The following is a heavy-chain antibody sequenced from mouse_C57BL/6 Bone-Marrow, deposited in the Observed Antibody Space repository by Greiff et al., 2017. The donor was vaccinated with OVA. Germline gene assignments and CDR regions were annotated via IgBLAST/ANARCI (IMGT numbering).Heavy chain of an antibody. Sequence: DVKLVESGGGLVKPGGSLKLSCAASGFTFSSYAMSWVRQTPEKRLEWVATISDGGSYTYYPDNVKGRFTISRDNAKNNLYLQMSHLKSEDTAMYYCAREDDYDGGMDYWGQGTSVTVSS. CDR2: ISDGGSYT. CDR3: AREDDYDGGMDY. V-gene: IGHV5-4*01. J-gene: IGHJ4*01. D-gene: IGHD2-4*01. CDR1: GFTFSSYA.